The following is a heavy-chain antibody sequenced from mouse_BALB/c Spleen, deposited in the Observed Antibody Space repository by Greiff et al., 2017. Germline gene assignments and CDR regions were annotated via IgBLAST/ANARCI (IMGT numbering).Heavy chain of an antibody. CDR1: GYPFTSYV. Sequence: EVQLQQSGPELVKPGASVKMSCKASGYPFTSYVMHWVKQKPGQGLEGIGEFNPYDDGTKFNEKLKGEATLTSDKSSSTAYMEPSSLTSEDSAVYYCARGGITVVERYFDYWGQGTTLTVSS. J-gene: IGHJ2*01. CDR2: FNPYDDGT. V-gene: IGHV1-14*01. CDR3: ARGGITVVERYFDY. D-gene: IGHD1-1*01.